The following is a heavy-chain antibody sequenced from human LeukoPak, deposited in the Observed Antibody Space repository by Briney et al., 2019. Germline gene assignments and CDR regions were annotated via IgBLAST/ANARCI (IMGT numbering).Heavy chain of an antibody. V-gene: IGHV5-51*01. D-gene: IGHD2-15*01. CDR1: GYSFTGYW. J-gene: IGHJ5*02. CDR3: ARSHCSGGSCYSSGDKNWFDP. CDR2: IYPGDSDT. Sequence: GESLKISCKGSGYSFTGYWIGWVRQMPGKGLEWMGIIYPGDSDTRYSPSFQGQVTISADKSISTAYLQWSSLKASDTAMYYCARSHCSGGSCYSSGDKNWFDPWGQGTLVTVSS.